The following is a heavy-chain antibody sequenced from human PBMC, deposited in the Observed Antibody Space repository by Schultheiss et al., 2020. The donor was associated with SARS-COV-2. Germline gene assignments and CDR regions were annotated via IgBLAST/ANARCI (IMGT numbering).Heavy chain of an antibody. J-gene: IGHJ1*01. CDR3: AAESTRAAAETAEYFQH. Sequence: SVKVSCKASGGAFSSYAISWVRQAPGQGLEWMGGIIPIFGTANYAQKFQGRVTITADESTSTAYMELSSLRSEDTAVYYCAAESTRAAAETAEYFQHWGQGTLVTVSS. CDR1: GGAFSSYA. D-gene: IGHD6-13*01. V-gene: IGHV1-69*13. CDR2: IIPIFGTA.